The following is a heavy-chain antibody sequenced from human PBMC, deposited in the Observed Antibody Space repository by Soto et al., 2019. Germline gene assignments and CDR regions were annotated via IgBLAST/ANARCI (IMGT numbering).Heavy chain of an antibody. Sequence: EVQLVESGGGLVQPGGSLRLSCAASGFTFSSYSMNWVRQAPGKGLEWVSYISSSSSTIYYADSVKGRFTISRDNAKNSLYLQMNSLRDEETAVYYCAREIPSRGAGWFDPWGQGTLVTVSS. J-gene: IGHJ5*02. CDR1: GFTFSSYS. V-gene: IGHV3-48*02. CDR3: AREIPSRGAGWFDP. D-gene: IGHD3-10*01. CDR2: ISSSSSTI.